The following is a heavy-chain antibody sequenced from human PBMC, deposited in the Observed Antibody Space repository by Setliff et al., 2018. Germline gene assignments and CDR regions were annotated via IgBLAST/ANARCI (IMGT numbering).Heavy chain of an antibody. Sequence: LSLTCSVSGASISSYYWSWIRQPPGKGLEWIGYIYTSGTTKYNPSLKSRVTISIDTSKSQFSLNLSSVTAADTAVYYCARIAYGSGSYYFDYWGQGTLVTVS. D-gene: IGHD3-10*01. CDR3: ARIAYGSGSYYFDY. CDR2: IYTSGTT. V-gene: IGHV4-4*08. CDR1: GASISSYY. J-gene: IGHJ4*02.